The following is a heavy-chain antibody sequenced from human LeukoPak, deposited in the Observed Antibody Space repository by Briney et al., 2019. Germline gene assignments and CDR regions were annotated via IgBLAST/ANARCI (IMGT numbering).Heavy chain of an antibody. CDR1: GFTFSSYA. Sequence: PGRSLRLSCAASGFTFSSYAMHWVRQAPGKGLEWVAVISYDGSNKYYADSVKGRFTISRDNSKNTLYLQMNSLRAEDTAVYYCARDRGYSSSLDVWGIGTTVTVSS. V-gene: IGHV3-30*04. J-gene: IGHJ6*04. CDR2: ISYDGSNK. CDR3: ARDRGYSSSLDV. D-gene: IGHD6-13*01.